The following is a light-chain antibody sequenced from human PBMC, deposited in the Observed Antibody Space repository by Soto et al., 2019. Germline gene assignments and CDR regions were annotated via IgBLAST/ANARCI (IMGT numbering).Light chain of an antibody. CDR2: DAS. CDR1: QDISTY. J-gene: IGKJ4*01. V-gene: IGKV1-33*01. CDR3: QQYDNLPLT. Sequence: DIQMTQSPSALSASAGDRVTLTCQASQDISTYLNWYQQKPGKVPKLLIYDASNLETGVPSRFSGSGSGTDFTFTISSLQPEDIATYYCQQYDNLPLTFGGGTKGDIK.